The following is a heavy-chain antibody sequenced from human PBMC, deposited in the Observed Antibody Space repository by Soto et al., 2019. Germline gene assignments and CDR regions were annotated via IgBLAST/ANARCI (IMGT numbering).Heavy chain of an antibody. CDR1: ADTFTSYY. J-gene: IGHJ5*02. CDR3: ARSSAVVFGIIIEGSIWLAP. D-gene: IGHD1-26*01. V-gene: IGHV1-46*01. CDR2: INPNGGST. Sequence: VQLVQSGAEVKKPGASVKLSCKAPADTFTSYYIHWVRQAPGHGLEWMGIINPNGGSTRFAQTFPGRITMTRGRSTSTVCMEVRSLRCEATAIYSCARSSAVVFGIIIEGSIWLAPWGQGSLVTVSS.